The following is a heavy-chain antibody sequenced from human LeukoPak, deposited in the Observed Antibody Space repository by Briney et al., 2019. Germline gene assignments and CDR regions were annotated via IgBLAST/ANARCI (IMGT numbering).Heavy chain of an antibody. V-gene: IGHV1-2*02. Sequence: ASVKVSCKASGYTFSGFYIHWVRQAPGQGLEWMGWINPNSGDTNFAQTFQGRVTMTRDTSITTAYMELSSLTSDDTAVYFCARSAEHCNNGVCFTDYYMDVWGKGTTVTVSS. CDR3: ARSAEHCNNGVCFTDYYMDV. CDR1: GYTFSGFY. J-gene: IGHJ6*03. CDR2: INPNSGDT. D-gene: IGHD2-8*01.